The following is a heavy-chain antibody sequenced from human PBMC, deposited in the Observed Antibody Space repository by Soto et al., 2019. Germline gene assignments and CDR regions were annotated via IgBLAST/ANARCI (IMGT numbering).Heavy chain of an antibody. D-gene: IGHD3-3*01. Sequence: PGGSLRLSCAASGFTFSSYAMSWVRQAPGKGLEWVSAISGSGGSTYYADSVKGRFTISRDNSKNTLYLQMNSPRAEDTAVYYCAKAVSSTIFVGMDVWGQGTTVTVSS. CDR3: AKAVSSTIFVGMDV. CDR1: GFTFSSYA. V-gene: IGHV3-23*01. J-gene: IGHJ6*02. CDR2: ISGSGGST.